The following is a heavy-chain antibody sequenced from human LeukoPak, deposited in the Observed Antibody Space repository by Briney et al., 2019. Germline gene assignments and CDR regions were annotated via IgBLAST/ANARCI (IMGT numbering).Heavy chain of an antibody. Sequence: GGSLRLSCAASGFTFSNYGMHWVRQAPGKGLEWVALLWYDGANKNYADSVKGRFTISRDNSKNTVYLQMTSLRAEDTALYYCARDQSGSWNDVGTFESWGQGTLVSVSS. CDR3: ARDQSGSWNDVGTFES. CDR1: GFTFSNYG. V-gene: IGHV3-33*01. D-gene: IGHD1-1*01. CDR2: LWYDGANK. J-gene: IGHJ4*02.